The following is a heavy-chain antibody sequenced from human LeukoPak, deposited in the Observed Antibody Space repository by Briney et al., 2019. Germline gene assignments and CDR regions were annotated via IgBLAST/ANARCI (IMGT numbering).Heavy chain of an antibody. J-gene: IGHJ6*02. CDR3: AREDALAYYYGMDV. Sequence: GGSLRLSCAASGFTFSSYSMNWVRQAPGKGLEWVSSISSSSSYIYYADSVKGRFTISRDNAKNSLYLQMNSLRAEDTAVYYCAREDALAYYYGMDVWGQRTTVTVSS. V-gene: IGHV3-21*01. CDR1: GFTFSSYS. CDR2: ISSSSSYI.